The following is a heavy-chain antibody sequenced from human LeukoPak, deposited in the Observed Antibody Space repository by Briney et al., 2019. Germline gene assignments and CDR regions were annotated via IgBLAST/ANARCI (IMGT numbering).Heavy chain of an antibody. CDR1: GFTFSNAW. V-gene: IGHV3-74*01. J-gene: IGHJ4*02. D-gene: IGHD3-10*01. CDR2: INTDGSST. CDR3: ARGGRFGELSSSL. Sequence: PGGSLRLSCAASGFTFSNAWMHWVRQAPGKGVAWVSRINTDGSSTINADCVKGRFTGYRDKAKNTLYLQLTSLRAEDTAVYYCARGGRFGELSSSLWGQGTLVTVSS.